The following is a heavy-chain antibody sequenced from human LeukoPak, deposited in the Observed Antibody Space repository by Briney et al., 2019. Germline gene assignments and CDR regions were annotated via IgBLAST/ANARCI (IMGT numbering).Heavy chain of an antibody. CDR3: ARDSTLKWELRSVNAFDI. V-gene: IGHV3-21*01. J-gene: IGHJ3*02. Sequence: PGGSLRLSCAASGFTFSSYSINWVRQAPGKGLEWVSYISSSSSYIYYADSVKGRFTISRDNAKNSLYLQMNSLRAEDTAVYYCARDSTLKWELRSVNAFDIWGQGTMVTISS. CDR2: ISSSSSYI. D-gene: IGHD1-26*01. CDR1: GFTFSSYS.